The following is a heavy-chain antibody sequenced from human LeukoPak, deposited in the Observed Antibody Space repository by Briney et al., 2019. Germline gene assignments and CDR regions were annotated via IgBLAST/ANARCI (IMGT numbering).Heavy chain of an antibody. Sequence: SCKASGGTFSSYAMHWVRQAPGKGLEWVAVISYDGSNKYYADSVKGRFTISRDNSKNTLYLQMNSLRAEDTAVYYCARARHGALLLWFGHFDYWGQGTLVTVSS. V-gene: IGHV3-30-3*01. J-gene: IGHJ4*02. CDR3: ARARHGALLLWFGHFDY. D-gene: IGHD3-10*01. CDR2: ISYDGSNK. CDR1: GGTFSSYA.